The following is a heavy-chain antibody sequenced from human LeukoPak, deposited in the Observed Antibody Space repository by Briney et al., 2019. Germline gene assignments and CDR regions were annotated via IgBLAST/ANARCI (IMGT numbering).Heavy chain of an antibody. Sequence: ETLSLTCSVSGGSITDHYWSWIRQPPGKGLEWIGYIYYSGSTNYNPSLKSRVTISVDTSKNQFSLKLSSVTAADTAVYYCARTTYYYDSSGYYYDTFNWFDPWGQGTLVTVSS. J-gene: IGHJ5*02. CDR3: ARTTYYYDSSGYYYDTFNWFDP. CDR2: IYYSGST. V-gene: IGHV4-59*11. CDR1: GGSITDHY. D-gene: IGHD3-22*01.